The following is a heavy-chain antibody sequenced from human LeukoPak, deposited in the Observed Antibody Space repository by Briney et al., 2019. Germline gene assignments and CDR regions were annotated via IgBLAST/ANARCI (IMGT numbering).Heavy chain of an antibody. CDR3: AMSYYDILTGF. D-gene: IGHD3-9*01. CDR1: GGTFSSYA. Sequence: SVKVSCKASGGTFSSYAISWVRQAPGQGLEWMGGIIPIFGTANYAQKFQGRVTITADESTCTAYMELSSLRSEDTAVYYCAMSYYDILTGFWGQGTLVTVSS. CDR2: IIPIFGTA. J-gene: IGHJ4*02. V-gene: IGHV1-69*13.